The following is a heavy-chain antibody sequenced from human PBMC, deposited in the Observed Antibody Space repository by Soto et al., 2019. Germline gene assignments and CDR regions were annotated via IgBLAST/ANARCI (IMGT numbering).Heavy chain of an antibody. J-gene: IGHJ4*02. CDR1: GYTFTSYA. CDR2: INAGNGNT. D-gene: IGHD1-20*01. V-gene: IGHV1-3*01. Sequence: ASVKVSCKASGYTFTSYAMHWVRQAPGQRLEWMGWINAGNGNTKYSQKFQGRVTITRDTSASTAYMELSSLRSEDTAVYYCARGITLPTPLDYWGQGTLVTVSS. CDR3: ARGITLPTPLDY.